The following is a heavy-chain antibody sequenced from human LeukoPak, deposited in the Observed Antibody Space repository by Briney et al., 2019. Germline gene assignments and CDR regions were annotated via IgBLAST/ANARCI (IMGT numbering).Heavy chain of an antibody. CDR1: GYTFTSYD. D-gene: IGHD2-2*02. V-gene: IGHV1-46*01. J-gene: IGHJ4*02. Sequence: ASVKVSCKASGYTFTSYDINWVRQAPGQGLEWMGIINPSGGSTSYAQKFQGRVTMTRDTSTSTVYMELSSLRSEDTAVYYCVRDFIVVVPAAIRGGSFDYWGQGTLVTVSS. CDR3: VRDFIVVVPAAIRGGSFDY. CDR2: INPSGGST.